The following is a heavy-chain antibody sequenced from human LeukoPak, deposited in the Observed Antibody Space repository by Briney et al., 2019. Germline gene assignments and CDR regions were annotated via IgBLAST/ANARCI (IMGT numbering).Heavy chain of an antibody. Sequence: GGSLRLSXAASGFTFNDFAMSWVRQPPGKGLEWVSGISWSGDSTTYADSVKDRFTISRDNANNSLYLQISDLRAGDTAFYYFVRDDLNWNYDLDHWGQGTLVTVSS. CDR3: VRDDLNWNYDLDH. CDR2: ISWSGDST. V-gene: IGHV3-20*04. J-gene: IGHJ4*02. CDR1: GFTFNDFA. D-gene: IGHD1-7*01.